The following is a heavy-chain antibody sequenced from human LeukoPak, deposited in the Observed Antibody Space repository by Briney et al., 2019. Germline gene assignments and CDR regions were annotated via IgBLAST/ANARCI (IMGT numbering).Heavy chain of an antibody. V-gene: IGHV3-48*01. CDR2: ISSTTSI. J-gene: IGHJ6*02. CDR3: ARAVAAAGRSGMDV. CDR1: GFTFSSYG. Sequence: GGSLRLSCAASGFTFSSYGMNWVRQAPGKGLEWIAYISSTTSIYYADSVKGRFTISRENAKNSLYLQMNSLRAGDTAVYYCARAVAAAGRSGMDVWGQGTTVTVSS. D-gene: IGHD6-13*01.